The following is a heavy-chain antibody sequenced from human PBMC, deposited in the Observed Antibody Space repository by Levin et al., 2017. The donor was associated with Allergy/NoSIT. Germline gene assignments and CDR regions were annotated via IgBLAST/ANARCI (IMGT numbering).Heavy chain of an antibody. CDR1: GFTVSSNY. CDR2: IKSGGST. V-gene: IGHV3-53*01. D-gene: IGHD2-2*01. CDR3: WGYQGAFHI. J-gene: IGHJ3*02. Sequence: GESLKISCAASGFTVSSNYMSWVRQAPGKGLEWVSVIKSGGSTYYADSVKGRFTISRDNSKNTLYLQMNSLRAEDTAMYYCWGYQGAFHIWGQGTMVTVSS.